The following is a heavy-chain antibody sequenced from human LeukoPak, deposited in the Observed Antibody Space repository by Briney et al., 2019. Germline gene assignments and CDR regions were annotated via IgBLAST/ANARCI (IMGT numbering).Heavy chain of an antibody. Sequence: SETLSLTCTVSGGSISSYYWSWIRQPPGKGLEWIGYIYYSGSTNYNPSLKSRVTISVDTSKNQFSLKLSSVTAADTAVYYCARVGTYDYVWGSYRPIEGMLDLWGRGTLVTVSS. V-gene: IGHV4-59*01. CDR2: IYYSGST. CDR1: GGSISSYY. D-gene: IGHD3-16*02. J-gene: IGHJ2*01. CDR3: ARVGTYDYVWGSYRPIEGMLDL.